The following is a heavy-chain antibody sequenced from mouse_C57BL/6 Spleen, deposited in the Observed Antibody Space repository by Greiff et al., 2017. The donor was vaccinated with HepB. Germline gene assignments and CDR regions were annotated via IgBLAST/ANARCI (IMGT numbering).Heavy chain of an antibody. V-gene: IGHV3-1*01. CDR2: ISYSGST. CDR1: GYSITSGYD. D-gene: IGHD1-1*02. Sequence: EVQVVESGPGMVKPSQSLSLTCTVTGYSITSGYDWHWIRHFPGNKLEWMGYISYSGSTNYNPSLKSRISITHDTSKNHFFLKLNSVTTEDTATYYCARGGGYDAMDYWGQGTSVTVSS. CDR3: ARGGGYDAMDY. J-gene: IGHJ4*01.